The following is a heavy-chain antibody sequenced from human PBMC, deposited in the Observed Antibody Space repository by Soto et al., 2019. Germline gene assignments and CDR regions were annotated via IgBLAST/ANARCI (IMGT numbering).Heavy chain of an antibody. J-gene: IGHJ5*01. V-gene: IGHV4-4*02. Sequence: PSETLSLTCAVSGGSIRTSNWCSWVRQPPGKGLEWIGEIYHSGSTNYNPSLKSRVTISVDKSKNQFSLKLSSVTAADTGVYYTARDYMDRRVMRWVDPWGQGTRITDSS. CDR3: ARDYMDRRVMRWVDP. CDR2: IYHSGST. CDR1: GGSIRTSNW. D-gene: IGHD3-10*01.